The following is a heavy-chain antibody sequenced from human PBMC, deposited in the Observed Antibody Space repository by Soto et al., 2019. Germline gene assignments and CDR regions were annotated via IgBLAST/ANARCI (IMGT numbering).Heavy chain of an antibody. CDR1: GGTFSSYT. V-gene: IGHV1-69*02. CDR2: IIPILGIA. CDR3: AISGEYRGYDNPLDY. D-gene: IGHD5-12*01. J-gene: IGHJ4*02. Sequence: QVQLVQSGAEVKKPGSSVKVSCKASGGTFSSYTISWVRQAPGQGLEWMGRIIPILGIANYAQKFQGRVTITADKSTSTAYMELSSLRSEDTAVYYCAISGEYRGYDNPLDYWGQGTLVTVSS.